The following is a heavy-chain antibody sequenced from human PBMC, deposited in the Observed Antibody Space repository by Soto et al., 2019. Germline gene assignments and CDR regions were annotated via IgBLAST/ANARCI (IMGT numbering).Heavy chain of an antibody. J-gene: IGHJ6*02. V-gene: IGHV3-33*01. CDR3: ARDRVATIRYYYYGMDV. CDR2: IWYDGSNK. Sequence: VQLVESGGGVVQPGRSLRLSCAASGFTFSSYGMHWVRQAPGKGLEWVAVIWYDGSNKHYADSVKGRFTISRDNSKNTLYLQMNSLRAEDTAVYYCARDRVATIRYYYYGMDVWGQGTTVTVSS. CDR1: GFTFSSYG. D-gene: IGHD5-12*01.